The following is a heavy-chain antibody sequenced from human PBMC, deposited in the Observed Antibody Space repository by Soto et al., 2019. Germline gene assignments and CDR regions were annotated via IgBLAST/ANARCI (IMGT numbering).Heavy chain of an antibody. CDR3: ARGNFWSGYYMLNWFDP. CDR1: GFTFSSYS. V-gene: IGHV3-48*02. CDR2: ISSSSSTI. J-gene: IGHJ5*02. D-gene: IGHD3-3*01. Sequence: PGGSLRLSCAASGFTFSSYSMNWVRQAPGKGLEWVSYISSSSSTIYYADSVKGRFTISRDNAKNSLYLQMNSLRDEDTAVYYCARGNFWSGYYMLNWFDPWGQGTLVTVSS.